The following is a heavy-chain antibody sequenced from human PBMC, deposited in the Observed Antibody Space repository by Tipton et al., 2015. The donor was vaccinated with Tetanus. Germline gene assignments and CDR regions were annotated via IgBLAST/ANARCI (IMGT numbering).Heavy chain of an antibody. CDR2: IIPSLGST. D-gene: IGHD1-26*01. J-gene: IGHJ6*01. V-gene: IGHV1-69*01. CDR3: ARGGSYLGIYYYYAMDV. Sequence: QSGPEVKKPGSSVKVSCKASGDTFSSYAISWMRQAPGQGLEWMGGIIPSLGSTTYAPKFQGRITITADEGTTTAYMEVSSLTSEDTAVFYCARGGSYLGIYYYYAMDVWGQGTTVTVSS. CDR1: GDTFSSYA.